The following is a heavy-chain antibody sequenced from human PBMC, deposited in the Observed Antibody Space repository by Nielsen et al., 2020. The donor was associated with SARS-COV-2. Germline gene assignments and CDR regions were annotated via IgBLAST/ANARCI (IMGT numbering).Heavy chain of an antibody. CDR3: AKDMGPIMTNFDY. V-gene: IGHV3-7*03. CDR2: IKQDGSEK. J-gene: IGHJ4*02. CDR1: GFNFSTYW. D-gene: IGHD4-11*01. Sequence: GGSLRLSCAASGFNFSTYWMSWVRQAPGKGLEWVANIKQDGSEKYFIDSVKGRFTISRDNTKNSLYLQMNSLRAEDTALYYCAKDMGPIMTNFDYWGQGTLVTVSS.